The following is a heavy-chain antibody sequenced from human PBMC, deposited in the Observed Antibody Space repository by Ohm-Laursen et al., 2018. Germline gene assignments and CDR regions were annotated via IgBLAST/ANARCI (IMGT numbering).Heavy chain of an antibody. Sequence: GSLRLSCAASGFTFSSFWMNWVRQGPGEGVVWVSRADSGGSATSYADSVKGRFTISRDNSKNTLYLQMNSLRAEDTAVYYCAKGGSGYYYWVFDYWGQGTLVTVSS. CDR2: ADSGGSAT. CDR3: AKGGSGYYYWVFDY. J-gene: IGHJ4*02. V-gene: IGHV3-74*01. CDR1: GFTFSSFW. D-gene: IGHD3-22*01.